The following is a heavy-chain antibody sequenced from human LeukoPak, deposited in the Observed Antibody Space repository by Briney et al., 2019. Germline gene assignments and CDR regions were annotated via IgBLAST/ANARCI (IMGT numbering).Heavy chain of an antibody. CDR3: AKDLGVTIFGVVIYGMDV. V-gene: IGHV3-30*18. D-gene: IGHD3-3*01. Sequence: GRSLRLSCAASGFTFSSYGMHWVRQAPGKGLEWVAVISYDGSNKYYADSVKGRFTISRDNSKNTLYLQMNSLRAEDTAAYYCAKDLGVTIFGVVIYGMDVWGQGTTVTVSS. CDR2: ISYDGSNK. J-gene: IGHJ6*02. CDR1: GFTFSSYG.